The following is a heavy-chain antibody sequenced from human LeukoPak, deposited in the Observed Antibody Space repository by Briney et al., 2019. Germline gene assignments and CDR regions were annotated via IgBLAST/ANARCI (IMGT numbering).Heavy chain of an antibody. D-gene: IGHD4-17*01. CDR1: GGSISSGGYY. CDR2: IYYSGST. Sequence: SETLSLTCTVSGGSISSGGYYWSWIRQHPGKGLEWIGYIYYSGSTYYNPSLKSRVTISVDTSENQFSLKLSSVTAADTAVYYCARDVRVLKAGDYAYYYYGMDVWGQGTTVTVSS. J-gene: IGHJ6*02. V-gene: IGHV4-31*03. CDR3: ARDVRVLKAGDYAYYYYGMDV.